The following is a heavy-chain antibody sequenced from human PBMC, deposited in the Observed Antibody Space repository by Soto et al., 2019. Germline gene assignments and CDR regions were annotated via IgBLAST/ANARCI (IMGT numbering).Heavy chain of an antibody. CDR2: IYYSGST. CDR1: GGSISSGGYY. CDR3: ARSGTAYGDYVVGY. D-gene: IGHD4-17*01. V-gene: IGHV4-31*03. Sequence: QVQLQESGPGLVKPSQTLSLTCTVSGGSISSGGYYWSWIRQHPGKGLEWIGYIYYSGSTYYNPSLKSRVTISVYTSKNQFSLKLSSVTAADTAVYYCARSGTAYGDYVVGYWGQGTLVTVSS. J-gene: IGHJ4*02.